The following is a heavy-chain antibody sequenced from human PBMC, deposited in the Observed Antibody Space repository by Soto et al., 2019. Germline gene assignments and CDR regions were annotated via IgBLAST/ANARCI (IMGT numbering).Heavy chain of an antibody. Sequence: ASVKVSCKASGYTFTSYGISWVRQAPGQGLEWMGWISAYNGNTNYAQKLQGRVTMTTDTSTSTAYMELSSLRSEDTAVYYCATLRGLRYYAYYYYMDVWGKGTTVTVSS. CDR3: ATLRGLRYYAYYYYMDV. D-gene: IGHD3-9*01. V-gene: IGHV1-18*01. CDR1: GYTFTSYG. CDR2: ISAYNGNT. J-gene: IGHJ6*03.